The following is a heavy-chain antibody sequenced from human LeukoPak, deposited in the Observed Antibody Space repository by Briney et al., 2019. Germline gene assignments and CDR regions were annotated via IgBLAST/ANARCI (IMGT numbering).Heavy chain of an antibody. CDR2: IIPILGIA. Sequence: ASVKVSCKASGGTFSSYTISWVRQAPGQGLEWMGRIIPILGIANYAQKFQGRVTITADKSTSTAYMELSSLRAEDTAVYYCARDRGLVYYYYYMDDWGKGTTVTVSS. V-gene: IGHV1-69*04. CDR1: GGTFSSYT. J-gene: IGHJ6*03. CDR3: ARDRGLVYYYYYMDD. D-gene: IGHD3-10*01.